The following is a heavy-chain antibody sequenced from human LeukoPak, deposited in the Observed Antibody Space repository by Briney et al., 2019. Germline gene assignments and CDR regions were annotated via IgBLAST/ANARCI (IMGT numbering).Heavy chain of an antibody. CDR3: TRGLWFLDY. CDR1: GFAFGDYA. J-gene: IGHJ4*02. V-gene: IGHV3-49*04. CDR2: IRSKAYGGTT. D-gene: IGHD3-10*01. Sequence: GGSLRLSCTASGFAFGDYAMSWVRQAPGKGLEWVGFIRSKAYGGTTEYAASVKGRFTISRDDSKSIAYLQMNSLKTEDTAVYYCTRGLWFLDYWGQGTLVTVSS.